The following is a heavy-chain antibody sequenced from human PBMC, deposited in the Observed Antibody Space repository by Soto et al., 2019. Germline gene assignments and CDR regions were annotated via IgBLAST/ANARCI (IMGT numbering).Heavy chain of an antibody. Sequence: SETLSLTCTVSGGSISSGGYYWSWIRQHPGKGLEWIGYIYYSGSTYYNPSLKSRVTISVDTSKNQFYLKLSYVTDADTEVYYCARGSVATFDDWGEGTMV. CDR1: GGSISSGGYY. V-gene: IGHV4-31*03. CDR3: ARGSVATFDD. CDR2: IYYSGST. J-gene: IGHJ4*02. D-gene: IGHD5-12*01.